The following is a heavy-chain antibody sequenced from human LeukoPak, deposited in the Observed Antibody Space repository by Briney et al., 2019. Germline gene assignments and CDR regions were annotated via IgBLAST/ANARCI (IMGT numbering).Heavy chain of an antibody. CDR2: INHSGST. Sequence: PSETLSLTCAVYGGSFSGYYWSWIRQPPGKGLEWIGEINHSGSTNYNPSLKSRVTISVDTSKNQFSLKLSSVTAADTAVYYCARGLDYDYVWGSSHDFNYWGQGTLVTVSS. D-gene: IGHD3-16*01. J-gene: IGHJ4*02. V-gene: IGHV4-34*01. CDR3: ARGLDYDYVWGSSHDFNY. CDR1: GGSFSGYY.